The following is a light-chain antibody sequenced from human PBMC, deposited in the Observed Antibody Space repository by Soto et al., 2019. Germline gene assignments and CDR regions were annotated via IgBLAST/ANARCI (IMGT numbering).Light chain of an antibody. CDR1: SSDVGGYNY. Sequence: QSALTQPASVSGSPGQSITISCTGTSSDVGGYNYVSWYQQHPGKAPKLMICDVSNRPSGVSNRFSGSKSDNTASLTISGIQAEDEADYYCSSYTRSSTLVVFGGGTKLTVL. J-gene: IGLJ2*01. CDR2: DVS. CDR3: SSYTRSSTLVV. V-gene: IGLV2-14*03.